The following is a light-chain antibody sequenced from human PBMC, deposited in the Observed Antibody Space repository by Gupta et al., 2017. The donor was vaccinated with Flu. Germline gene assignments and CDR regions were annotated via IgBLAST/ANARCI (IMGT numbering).Light chain of an antibody. CDR1: QSLLHSDGETN. CDR3: MQSIQRLALT. CDR2: EVS. V-gene: IGKV2D-29*01. J-gene: IGKJ4*01. Sequence: CKSSQSLLHSDGETNLYWYLQKPGQPPPLLFYEVSNRFSGVSNRFSGAGSATEFTLKIIRVQAEDAVVYYCMQSIQRLALTFGEGTKVEI.